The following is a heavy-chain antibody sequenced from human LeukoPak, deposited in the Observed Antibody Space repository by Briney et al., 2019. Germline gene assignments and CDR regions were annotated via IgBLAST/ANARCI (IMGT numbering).Heavy chain of an antibody. D-gene: IGHD2-21*02. Sequence: ASVKVSCKASGYIFTSYYMHWVRQAPGQGLEWMGMINPSGGDTTYAQKFQGRVTMTRDTSTSTVYMELSSLRSEDTAVYYCARDRNIVVVTASKSFDYWGQGTLVTVSS. V-gene: IGHV1-46*01. CDR3: ARDRNIVVVTASKSFDY. CDR2: INPSGGDT. J-gene: IGHJ4*02. CDR1: GYIFTSYY.